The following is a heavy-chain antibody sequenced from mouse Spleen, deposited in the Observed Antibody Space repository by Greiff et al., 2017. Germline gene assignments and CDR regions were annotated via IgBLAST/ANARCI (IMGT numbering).Heavy chain of an antibody. V-gene: IGHV1S137*01. J-gene: IGHJ2*01. CDR3: ARNYDYDEESRVFDY. D-gene: IGHD2-4*01. Sequence: VQLQQSGAELVRPGVSVKISCKGSGYTFTDYAMHWVKQSHAKSLEWIGVISTYNGNTNYNQKFKGKATMTVDKSSSTAYMELARLTSEDSAIYYCARNYDYDEESRVFDYWGQGTTLTVSS. CDR2: ISTYNGNT. CDR1: GYTFTDYA.